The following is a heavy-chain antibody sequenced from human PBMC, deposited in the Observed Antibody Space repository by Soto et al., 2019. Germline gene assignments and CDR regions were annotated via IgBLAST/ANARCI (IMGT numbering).Heavy chain of an antibody. CDR2: INHSGST. V-gene: IGHV4-34*01. J-gene: IGHJ4*02. D-gene: IGHD4-17*01. CDR3: ARGFSPINYGDYSQFDY. Sequence: SETLSLTCAVYGGSFSGYYWSWIRQPPGKGLEWIGEINHSGSTNYNPSLKSRVTISVDTSKNQFSLKLSSVTAADTAVYYCARGFSPINYGDYSQFDYWGQGTLVTVSS. CDR1: GGSFSGYY.